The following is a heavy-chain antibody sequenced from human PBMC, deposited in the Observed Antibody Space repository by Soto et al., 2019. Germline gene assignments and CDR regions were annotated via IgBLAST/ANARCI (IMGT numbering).Heavy chain of an antibody. CDR1: GYTFTGYY. D-gene: IGHD6-6*01. CDR2: INPNSGGT. Sequence: ASVKVSCKASGYTFTGYYMHWVRQAPGQGLEWMGWINPNSGGTNYAQKFQGWVTMTRDTSISTAYMELSRLRSDDTAVYYCARPEKTGSYSSYAFDYWGQGTLVTVSS. J-gene: IGHJ4*02. V-gene: IGHV1-2*04. CDR3: ARPEKTGSYSSYAFDY.